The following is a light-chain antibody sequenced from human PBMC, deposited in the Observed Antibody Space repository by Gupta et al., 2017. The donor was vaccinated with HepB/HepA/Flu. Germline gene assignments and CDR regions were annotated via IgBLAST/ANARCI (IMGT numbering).Light chain of an antibody. J-gene: IGKJ2*01. V-gene: IGKV1-5*03. CDR2: KAS. CDR1: QSISSW. Sequence: DIQMTQSPSTLSASVGDRVTITCRASQSISSWLAWYQQKPGKAPKLLIYKASSLESGVPSRFSGSGSGTEFTLTISSLQPDDFATYYCQQNNSYFFGQGTKLEIK. CDR3: QQNNSYF.